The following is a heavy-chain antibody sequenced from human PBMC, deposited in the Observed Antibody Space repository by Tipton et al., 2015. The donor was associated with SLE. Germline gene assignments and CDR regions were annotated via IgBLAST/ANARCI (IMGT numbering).Heavy chain of an antibody. D-gene: IGHD6-13*01. V-gene: IGHV4-39*01. CDR2: IYHSGST. CDR3: AKTSSRYPYFDY. J-gene: IGHJ4*02. Sequence: TLSLTCTVSGGSISSSSYYWGWIRQPPGKGLEWIGSIYHSGSTYYNPSLKSRVTLSVEGSKNQFSLNLSSVTAADTAMYYCAKTSSRYPYFDYWGQGTLVTVSS. CDR1: GGSISSSSYY.